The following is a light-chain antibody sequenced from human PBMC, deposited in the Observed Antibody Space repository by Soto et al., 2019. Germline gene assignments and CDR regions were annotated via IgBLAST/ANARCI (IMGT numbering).Light chain of an antibody. CDR3: QQYNSYSRT. CDR2: DAS. V-gene: IGKV1-5*01. Sequence: DIQMTQSPSTLSASVGDRVSITCRASQSISNWLAWYQQKPGKAPKLLIYDASSLESGVPSRFSGSGSGTEFTLTISSLQADDFATDYCQQYNSYSRTFGPGTKVDI. J-gene: IGKJ3*01. CDR1: QSISNW.